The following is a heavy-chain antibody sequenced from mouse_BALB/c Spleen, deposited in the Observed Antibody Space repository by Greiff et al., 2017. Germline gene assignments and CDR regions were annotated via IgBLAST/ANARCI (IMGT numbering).Heavy chain of an antibody. D-gene: IGHD1-1*01. CDR3: GREDTTVVARAMDY. CDR2: ISSGGST. J-gene: IGHJ4*01. CDR1: GFTFSSYA. Sequence: DVMLVESGGGLVKPGGSLKLSCAASGFTFSSYAMSWVRQTPEKRLEWVASISSGGSTYYPDSVKGRFTISRDNARNILYLQMSSLRSEDTAMYYCGREDTTVVARAMDYWGQGTSVTVSS. V-gene: IGHV5-6-5*01.